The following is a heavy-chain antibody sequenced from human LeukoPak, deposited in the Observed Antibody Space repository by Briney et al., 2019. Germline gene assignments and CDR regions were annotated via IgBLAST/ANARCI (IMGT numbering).Heavy chain of an antibody. Sequence: PGGSLRLSCAASGFTFSSYAMSWARQAPGKGLEWVSSISGSGRDTYYADSVKGRFAISRDNSKNTLYLQVSSLTAEDTAVYYCARDPSLGYCSSTSCYGDYWGQGTLVTVSS. CDR1: GFTFSSYA. V-gene: IGHV3-23*01. J-gene: IGHJ4*02. D-gene: IGHD2-2*01. CDR3: ARDPSLGYCSSTSCYGDY. CDR2: ISGSGRDT.